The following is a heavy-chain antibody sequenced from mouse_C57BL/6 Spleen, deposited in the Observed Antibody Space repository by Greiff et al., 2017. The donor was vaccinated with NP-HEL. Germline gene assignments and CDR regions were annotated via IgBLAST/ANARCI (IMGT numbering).Heavy chain of an antibody. CDR1: GYSITSGYY. D-gene: IGHD2-5*01. Sequence: VQLQQSGPGLVKPSQSLSLTCSVTGYSITSGYYWNWIRQFPGNKLEWVGYISYDGSNNYNPSLKNRISITRDTSKNQFFLKLNSVTTEDTATYYCSRRQTFYSNSYYAMDYWGQGTSVTVSS. CDR2: ISYDGSN. V-gene: IGHV3-6*01. CDR3: SRRQTFYSNSYYAMDY. J-gene: IGHJ4*01.